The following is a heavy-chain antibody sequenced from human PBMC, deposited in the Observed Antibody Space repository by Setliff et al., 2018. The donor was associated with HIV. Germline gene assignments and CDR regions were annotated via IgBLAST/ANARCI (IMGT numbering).Heavy chain of an antibody. D-gene: IGHD3-22*01. CDR2: IGTAGDT. CDR3: ARAGYYDSSGYPLVAFDI. V-gene: IGHV3-13*01. Sequence: GGSLRLSYAASGFTFSSYDMHWVRQATGKGLEWVSAIGTAGDTYYPGSVKGRFTISRENAKNSLYLQMNSLRAGDTAVYYCARAGYYDSSGYPLVAFDIWGQGTMVTVSS. CDR1: GFTFSSYD. J-gene: IGHJ3*02.